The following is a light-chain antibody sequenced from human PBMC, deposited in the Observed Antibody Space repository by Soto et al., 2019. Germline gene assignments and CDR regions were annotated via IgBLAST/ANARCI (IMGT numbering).Light chain of an antibody. CDR3: QQYNIWPLWT. CDR2: GAS. J-gene: IGKJ1*01. CDR1: QSVSSN. V-gene: IGKV3-15*01. Sequence: EIVMTQSPATLSVSPGERATLSCRASQSVSSNLAWYQQKPGQAPRLLIYGASTRATGIPARFSGSGSGTEFTLTISSLQSEDFAVYFCQQYNIWPLWTFGQGTKVDI.